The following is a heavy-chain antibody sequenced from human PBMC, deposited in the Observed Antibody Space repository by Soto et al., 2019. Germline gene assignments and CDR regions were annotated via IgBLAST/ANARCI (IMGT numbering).Heavy chain of an antibody. D-gene: IGHD4-17*01. CDR2: ISSGSTI. J-gene: IGHJ4*02. CDR3: AMTTVTSSRVYYFDY. Sequence: PGGSLRLSCAASGFTFRSYSMNWVRQAPGKGLEWVSHISSGSTIYYADSVKGRFTISRDNAKGSLYLQMNSLRAEDTAVYYCAMTTVTSSRVYYFDYWGQGALVTVSS. V-gene: IGHV3-48*01. CDR1: GFTFRSYS.